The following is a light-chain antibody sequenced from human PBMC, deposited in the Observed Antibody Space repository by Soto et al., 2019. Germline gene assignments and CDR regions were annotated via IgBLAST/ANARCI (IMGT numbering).Light chain of an antibody. CDR3: QQYDTSPPLT. Sequence: IVFRPSPGTLSSSQVERAGLSCRAIQSVSSSYLAWYQQKPGQAPRLLIYGASSRATGTPDRFSGSGSGTDFTLTISRLEPEDFAVYYCQQYDTSPPLTFGGGTKVDIK. CDR2: GAS. V-gene: IGKV3-20*01. J-gene: IGKJ4*01. CDR1: QSVSSSY.